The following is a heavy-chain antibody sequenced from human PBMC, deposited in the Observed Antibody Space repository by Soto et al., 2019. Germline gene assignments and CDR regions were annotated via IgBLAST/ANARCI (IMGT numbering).Heavy chain of an antibody. D-gene: IGHD3-3*01. CDR2: IYYGGTT. Sequence: GGSLRLSCAASGLTVSTNYMSWVRQAPGKGLEWVSIIYYGGTTYYADSVKGRFTISRDDSKNTLYLQMHSLRAEDTAVYYCARDNNYDFWSGLYYYYYGMDVWGQGTTVTVSS. CDR3: ARDNNYDFWSGLYYYYYGMDV. J-gene: IGHJ6*02. CDR1: GLTVSTNY. V-gene: IGHV3-66*01.